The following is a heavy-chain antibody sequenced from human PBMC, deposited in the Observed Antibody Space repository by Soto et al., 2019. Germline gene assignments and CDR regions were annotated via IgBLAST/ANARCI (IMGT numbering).Heavy chain of an antibody. D-gene: IGHD1-1*01. J-gene: IGHJ4*02. Sequence: RWIRQSPGKGLEWIGYISYSGSTSYNPYLKSRVTMSVDTSKNQFSLKLKSVTDADTAVYSCAIEKIQRPTPYMFHYCVQATVVTVSS. V-gene: IGHV4-59*12. CDR2: ISYSGST. CDR3: AIEKIQRPTPYMFHY.